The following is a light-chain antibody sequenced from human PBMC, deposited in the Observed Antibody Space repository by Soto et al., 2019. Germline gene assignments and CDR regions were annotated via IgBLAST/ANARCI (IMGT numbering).Light chain of an antibody. CDR2: GAS. V-gene: IGKV3-20*01. J-gene: IGKJ5*01. CDR1: QTVSITY. CDR3: QQYGSSPLIS. Sequence: EIVLSQSPGTLSLSRGERASIPCXXXQTVSITYLTWYQKKPGQAPRLXXFGASKRATGIPDRFSGSGSGRDFTLTISGLEPEDFAVYYGQQYGSSPLISFGQGTRLEIK.